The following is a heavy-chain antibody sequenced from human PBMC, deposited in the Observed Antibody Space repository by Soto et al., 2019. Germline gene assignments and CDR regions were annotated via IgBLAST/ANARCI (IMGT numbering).Heavy chain of an antibody. D-gene: IGHD6-13*01. CDR2: MNPNSGNT. J-gene: IGHJ6*02. Sequence: QVQLVQSGAEVKKPGASVKVSCKASGYTVTSYDINWVRQATGQGLEWMGWMNPNSGNTGYAQKFQGRVTMTRNTSISTAYMELSSLISEDTAVYYCARRGYSSSWYYYDYYGMDVWGQGTTVTVSS. V-gene: IGHV1-8*01. CDR1: GYTVTSYD. CDR3: ARRGYSSSWYYYDYYGMDV.